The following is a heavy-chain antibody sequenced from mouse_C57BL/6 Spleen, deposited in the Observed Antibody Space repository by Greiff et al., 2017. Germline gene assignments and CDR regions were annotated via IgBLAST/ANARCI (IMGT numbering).Heavy chain of an antibody. Sequence: VQLQQSGPVLVKPGASVKMSCKASGYTFTDYYMNWVKQSHGKSLEWIGVINPYNGGTSYNQKFKGKATLTVDKSSSTAYMELNSLTSEDSAVYDCAQRAIYDGYPFAYWGQGTLVTVSA. D-gene: IGHD2-3*01. CDR2: INPYNGGT. CDR1: GYTFTDYY. V-gene: IGHV1-19*01. CDR3: AQRAIYDGYPFAY. J-gene: IGHJ3*01.